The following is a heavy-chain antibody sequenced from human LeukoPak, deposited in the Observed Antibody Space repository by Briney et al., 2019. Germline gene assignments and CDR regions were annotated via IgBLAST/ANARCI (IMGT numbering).Heavy chain of an antibody. CDR2: INPSGGST. Sequence: GASVKVSCKASGYTFTSYYMHWVRQAPGQGLEWMGIINPSGGSTSYVQKFQGRVTMTRDMSTGTVYMELSSLRSEDTAVYYCARAKYSGYDFLDYWGQGTLVTVSS. CDR1: GYTFTSYY. D-gene: IGHD5-12*01. V-gene: IGHV1-46*01. CDR3: ARAKYSGYDFLDY. J-gene: IGHJ4*02.